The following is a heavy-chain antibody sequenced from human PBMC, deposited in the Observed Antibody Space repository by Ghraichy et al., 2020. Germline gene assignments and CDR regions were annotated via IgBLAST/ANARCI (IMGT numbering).Heavy chain of an antibody. Sequence: SETLSLTCAVYGGSFSGYYWSWIRQPPGKGLEWIGEINHSGSTNYNPSLKSRVTISVDTSKNQFSLKLSSVTAADTAVYYCARLGYGSGSYYTQLKRINWFDPWGQGTLVTVSS. CDR2: INHSGST. V-gene: IGHV4-34*01. D-gene: IGHD3-10*01. CDR1: GGSFSGYY. J-gene: IGHJ5*02. CDR3: ARLGYGSGSYYTQLKRINWFDP.